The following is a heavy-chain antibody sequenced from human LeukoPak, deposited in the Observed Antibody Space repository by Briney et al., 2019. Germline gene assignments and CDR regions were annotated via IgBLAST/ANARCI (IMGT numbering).Heavy chain of an antibody. V-gene: IGHV3-30-3*01. Sequence: GGSLRLSCAASGFTFSSYAMHWVRQAPGKGLEWVAVISYDGSNKYYADSVKGRFTISRDNSKNTLYLQMNSLRAEDTAVYYCARPAYYYDSSGYSLAEYFQHWGQGTLVTVSS. J-gene: IGHJ1*01. CDR2: ISYDGSNK. D-gene: IGHD3-22*01. CDR3: ARPAYYYDSSGYSLAEYFQH. CDR1: GFTFSSYA.